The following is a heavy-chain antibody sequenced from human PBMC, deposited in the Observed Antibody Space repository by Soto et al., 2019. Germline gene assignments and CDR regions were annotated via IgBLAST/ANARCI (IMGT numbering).Heavy chain of an antibody. D-gene: IGHD5-18*01. CDR3: ARGWSGYSYGHPGSWYYSMDV. J-gene: IGHJ6*03. Sequence: SETLSLTCTVSGGSISSYYWSWIRQPPGKGLEWIGYIYYSGSTNYNPSLKSRVTISVDTSENQFSLKPSSVTAADTAVYYCARGWSGYSYGHPGSWYYSMDVWGKGTTVTV. CDR1: GGSISSYY. V-gene: IGHV4-59*01. CDR2: IYYSGST.